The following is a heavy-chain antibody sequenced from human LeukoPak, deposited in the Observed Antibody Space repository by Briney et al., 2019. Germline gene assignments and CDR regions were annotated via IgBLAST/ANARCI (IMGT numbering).Heavy chain of an antibody. CDR3: ARGQYSSSWYGAQYYFDY. V-gene: IGHV3-21*01. J-gene: IGHJ4*02. Sequence: GGSLRLSCAASGFTFSSHAMNWVRQAPGKGLEWVSSISSSSSYIYYADSVKGRFTISRDNAKNSLYLQMNSLRAEDTAVYYCARGQYSSSWYGAQYYFDYWGQGTLVTVSS. CDR2: ISSSSSYI. D-gene: IGHD6-13*01. CDR1: GFTFSSHA.